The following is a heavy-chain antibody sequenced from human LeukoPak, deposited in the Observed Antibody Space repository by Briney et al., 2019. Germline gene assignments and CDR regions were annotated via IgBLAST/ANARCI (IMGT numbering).Heavy chain of an antibody. V-gene: IGHV3-66*01. J-gene: IGHJ5*02. CDR3: ARDFKLRQNWFDP. Sequence: PGGSLRLSCAASGFTVSTNYMSWVRQAPGRGLEWVSVIYGGGNTYYADSVKGRFTISRDNSKNTLYLQMNSLRAEDTAVYYCARDFKLRQNWFDPWGQGTLVTVSS. D-gene: IGHD5-12*01. CDR1: GFTVSTNY. CDR2: IYGGGNT.